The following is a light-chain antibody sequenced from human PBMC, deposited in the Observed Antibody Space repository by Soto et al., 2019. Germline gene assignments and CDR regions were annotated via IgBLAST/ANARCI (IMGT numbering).Light chain of an antibody. CDR2: AAS. V-gene: IGKV1-39*01. Sequence: DIQMTQSPSSLSASVGDRVTITCRASHNINSYLNWYQQKPGKAPKLLIYAASSLQSGVPSRFSGSGSGTDFTLTISSLQPEDFATYYCQQSYSTVTFGQGTKVDIK. J-gene: IGKJ1*01. CDR1: HNINSY. CDR3: QQSYSTVT.